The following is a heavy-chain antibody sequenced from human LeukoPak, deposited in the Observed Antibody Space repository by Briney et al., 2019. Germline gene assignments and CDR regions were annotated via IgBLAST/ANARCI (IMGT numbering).Heavy chain of an antibody. CDR3: ARDIMYYYGSGSYDY. V-gene: IGHV1-18*01. Sequence: ASVKVSCKASGYTFTSYSISWVRQAPGQGLEWMGWISAYNGNTNYAQKLQGRVTMTTDTSTSTAYMELRSLRSDDTAVYYCARDIMYYYGSGSYDYWGQGTLVTVSS. CDR2: ISAYNGNT. J-gene: IGHJ4*02. D-gene: IGHD3-10*01. CDR1: GYTFTSYS.